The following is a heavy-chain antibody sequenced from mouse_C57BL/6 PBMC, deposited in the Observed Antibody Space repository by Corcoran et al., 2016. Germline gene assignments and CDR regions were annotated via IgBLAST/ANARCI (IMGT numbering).Heavy chain of an antibody. V-gene: IGHV1-80*01. J-gene: IGHJ1*03. Sequence: QVQLQQSGAELVKPGASVKISCKASGYAFSSYWMNWVKQRPGKGLEWIGQIYPGDGDTNYNGKFKGKATLTADKSSSTAYMQLSSLTSEDSAVYFCARWDGSTHWYFDGWGTGTTVTVSS. CDR1: GYAFSSYW. D-gene: IGHD1-1*01. CDR3: ARWDGSTHWYFDG. CDR2: IYPGDGDT.